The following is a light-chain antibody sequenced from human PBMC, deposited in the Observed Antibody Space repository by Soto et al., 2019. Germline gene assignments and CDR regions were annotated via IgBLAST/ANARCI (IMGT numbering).Light chain of an antibody. J-gene: IGKJ3*01. Sequence: DIVMTQSPLSLPVTPGEPASISCRSSQSLLHSNGDNYLDWYVQNAGQSPQLLIYLGSNRASGVTDRFSGSGSGTDFTLTISRVEAEDVGVYSLIRGIQPARTFGPGNKVDLK. CDR3: IRGIQPART. CDR1: QSLLHSNGDNY. V-gene: IGKV2-28*01. CDR2: LGS.